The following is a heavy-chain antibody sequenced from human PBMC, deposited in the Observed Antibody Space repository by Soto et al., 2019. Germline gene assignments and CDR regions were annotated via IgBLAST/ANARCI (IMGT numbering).Heavy chain of an antibody. CDR2: IYYSGST. CDR3: ARRPGIAVAGGYGMDV. CDR1: GGSMSSSSYY. J-gene: IGHJ6*02. Sequence: SETLSLTCTVSGGSMSSSSYYWGWIRQPPGKGLEWIGSIYYSGSTYYNPSLKSRVTISVDTSKNQFSLKLSSVTAADTAVYYCARRPGIAVAGGYGMDVWGQGTTVTVSS. D-gene: IGHD6-19*01. V-gene: IGHV4-39*01.